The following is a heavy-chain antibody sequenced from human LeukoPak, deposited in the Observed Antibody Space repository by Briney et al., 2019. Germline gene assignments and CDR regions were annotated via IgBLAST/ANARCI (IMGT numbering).Heavy chain of an antibody. CDR2: IYPGDSQT. D-gene: IGHD3-3*01. CDR1: GYSFYMYW. J-gene: IGHJ3*02. V-gene: IGHV5-51*01. Sequence: GESLKISFKGSGYSFYMYWTGWGRPMPGKGLGWMGIIYPGDSQTAYSPSFQGQVTISADKSISTAYLQWRSLKASDTAIYYCGRIRGYDFWSRGAFDIWGQGTMVTVSS. CDR3: GRIRGYDFWSRGAFDI.